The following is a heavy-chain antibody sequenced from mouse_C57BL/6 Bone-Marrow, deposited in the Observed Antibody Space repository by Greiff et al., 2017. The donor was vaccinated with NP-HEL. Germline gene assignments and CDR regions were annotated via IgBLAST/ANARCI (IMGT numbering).Heavy chain of an antibody. CDR1: GFTFSDYY. J-gene: IGHJ4*01. CDR3: ARYPYYYAMYY. V-gene: IGHV5-16*01. CDR2: INYDGSST. Sequence: EVKLVESEGGLVQPGSSMKLSCTASGFTFSDYYMAWVRQVPEKGLEWVANINYDGSSTYYLDSLKSRFIISRDNAKNILYLQMSSLKSEDTATYYCARYPYYYAMYYWGQGTSVTGSS.